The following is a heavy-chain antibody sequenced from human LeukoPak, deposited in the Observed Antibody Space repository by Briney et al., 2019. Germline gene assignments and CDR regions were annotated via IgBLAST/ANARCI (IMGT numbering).Heavy chain of an antibody. V-gene: IGHV1-69*04. Sequence: SVKVSCKASGGTFSSYAISWVRQAPGQGLEWMGRIIPILGIANYAQKFQGRVTITADKSTSTAYMELSSLRSEDTAVYYCAAHIGAASYYYFDYWGQGTLVTVSS. CDR3: AAHIGAASYYYFDY. D-gene: IGHD6-13*01. J-gene: IGHJ4*02. CDR2: IIPILGIA. CDR1: GGTFSSYA.